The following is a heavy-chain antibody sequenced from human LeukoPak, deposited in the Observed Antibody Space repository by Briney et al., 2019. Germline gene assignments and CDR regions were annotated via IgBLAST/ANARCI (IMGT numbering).Heavy chain of an antibody. CDR2: ISYDGSNK. J-gene: IGHJ4*02. D-gene: IGHD6-13*01. V-gene: IGHV3-30-3*01. CDR1: GFTFSSYA. CDR3: ARGGSIAAAASYYFDY. Sequence: GGSLRLSCAASGFTFSSYAMHWVRQAPGKGLEWVAVISYDGSNKYYADSVKGRFTISRDNSKNTLYLQMNSLRAEDTAVYYCARGGSIAAAASYYFDYWGQGTLVTVSS.